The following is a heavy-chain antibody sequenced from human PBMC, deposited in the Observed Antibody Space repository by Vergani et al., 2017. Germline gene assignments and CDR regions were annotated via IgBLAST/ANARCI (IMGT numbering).Heavy chain of an antibody. D-gene: IGHD6-19*01. J-gene: IGHJ4*02. CDR3: AKDPSGSGWFDY. V-gene: IGHV3-23*01. CDR1: GFTFSSYA. Sequence: EVQLLESGGGLVQPGGSLRLSCAASGFTFSSYAMSWVRQAPGKGLEWVSAISGSGGSTYYAASVKCRFTISRDNSKNTLYLQMNSLRAEDTAVYYGAKDPSGSGWFDYWGQGTLVTVSS. CDR2: ISGSGGST.